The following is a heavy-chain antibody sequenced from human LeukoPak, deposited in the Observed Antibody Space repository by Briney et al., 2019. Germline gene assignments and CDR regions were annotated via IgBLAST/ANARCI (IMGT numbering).Heavy chain of an antibody. J-gene: IGHJ3*01. CDR2: TYYSGTI. CDR1: GDSIRSASYY. V-gene: IGHV4-39*01. Sequence: SETLSLTCTVSGDSIRSASYYWAWIRQPPGKGLEWIGTTYYSGTISYNSSLKSRVTISVDTSKSQVSLTVTSVTAADTAMFYCARLMADPNAFDFWGQGTMVTVSS. CDR3: ARLMADPNAFDF. D-gene: IGHD2-8*01.